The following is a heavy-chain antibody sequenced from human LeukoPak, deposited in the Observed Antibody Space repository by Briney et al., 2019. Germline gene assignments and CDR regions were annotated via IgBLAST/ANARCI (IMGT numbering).Heavy chain of an antibody. CDR2: FSSSGSTI. Sequence: GGSLRLSCAASGFTFSDYDMSWIRQAPGKGLEWVSYFSSSGSTIYYADSVKGRFTISRDNAKNSLYLQMNSLRAEDTAVYYCARLSGTTGFGYYYGMDVWGQGTTVTVSS. D-gene: IGHD1-20*01. CDR3: ARLSGTTGFGYYYGMDV. J-gene: IGHJ6*02. CDR1: GFTFSDYD. V-gene: IGHV3-11*01.